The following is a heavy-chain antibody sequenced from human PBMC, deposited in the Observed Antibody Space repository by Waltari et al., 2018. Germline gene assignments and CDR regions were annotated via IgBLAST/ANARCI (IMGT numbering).Heavy chain of an antibody. CDR1: GFTFSSSG. CDR2: ISSDGSRK. CDR3: ASCTGGNCYYYGFDV. Sequence: QVQLVESGGGVVQPGRSLSLSCAASGFTFSSSGRHGVRQTPGRGLEWVAVISSDGSRKSYADSVKGRFSISRDNSKNSLSLEMNSLRPEDTAVYYCASCTGGNCYYYGFDVWGQGTTVTVSS. J-gene: IGHJ6*02. D-gene: IGHD2-8*02. V-gene: IGHV3-30*03.